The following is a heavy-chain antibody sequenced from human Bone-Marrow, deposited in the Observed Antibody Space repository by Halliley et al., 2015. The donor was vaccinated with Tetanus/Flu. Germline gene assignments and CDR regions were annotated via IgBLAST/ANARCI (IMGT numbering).Heavy chain of an antibody. Sequence: FLISGDGGCTYYPDSVKGRFPISRDNSKNSLYLQMSSLRTEVASLYYCAKGVGTAMPSDFDYWGQGTLVTVSS. J-gene: IGHJ4*02. V-gene: IGHV3-43*02. CDR3: AKGVGTAMPSDFDY. D-gene: IGHD5-18*01. CDR2: ISGDGGCT.